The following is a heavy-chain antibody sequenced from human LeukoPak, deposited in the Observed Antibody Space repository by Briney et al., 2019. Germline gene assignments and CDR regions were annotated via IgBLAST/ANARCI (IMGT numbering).Heavy chain of an antibody. Sequence: PSGTLSLTCAVSGGSISSSNWWSWVRQPPGKGLEWIGEIYHSGSTYYNPSLKSRVTISVDTSKNQFSLKLSSVTAADTAVYYCARDPGSSSGWYGADAFDIWGQGTMVTVSS. CDR1: GGSISSSNW. D-gene: IGHD6-19*01. CDR3: ARDPGSSSGWYGADAFDI. V-gene: IGHV4-4*02. CDR2: IYHSGST. J-gene: IGHJ3*02.